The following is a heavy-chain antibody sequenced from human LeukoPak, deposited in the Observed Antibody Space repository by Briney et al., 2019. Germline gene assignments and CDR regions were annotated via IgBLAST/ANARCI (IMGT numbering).Heavy chain of an antibody. CDR2: IKSKTDGGTT. V-gene: IGHV3-15*01. CDR3: AVVVVAAISD. CDR1: GFTFSNAW. Sequence: GGSLRLSCAASGFTFSNAWMSWVRQAPGKGLEWVGRIKSKTDGGTTDYAAPVKGRFTISRDDSKNTVYLQMNSLETEDTAVYYCAVVVVAAISDWGQGTLVTVSS. D-gene: IGHD2-15*01. J-gene: IGHJ4*02.